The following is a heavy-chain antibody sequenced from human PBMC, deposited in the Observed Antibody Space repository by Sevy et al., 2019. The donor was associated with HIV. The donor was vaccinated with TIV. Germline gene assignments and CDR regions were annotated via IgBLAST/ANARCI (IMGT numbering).Heavy chain of an antibody. Sequence: ASVKVSCKASGYTFTSYDINWVRQASGQGLEWMGWMNPNSGNTGYAQKFQGRVTMTRNTSISTAYMELSSLRSEDTAVYYCARGGDIVVVPAASRDYYYYGMDVWGQGTTVNVSS. D-gene: IGHD2-2*01. V-gene: IGHV1-8*01. CDR3: ARGGDIVVVPAASRDYYYYGMDV. CDR1: GYTFTSYD. CDR2: MNPNSGNT. J-gene: IGHJ6*02.